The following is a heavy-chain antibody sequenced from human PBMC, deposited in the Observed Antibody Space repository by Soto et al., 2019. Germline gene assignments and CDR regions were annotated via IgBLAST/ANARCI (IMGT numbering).Heavy chain of an antibody. V-gene: IGHV3-30*03. CDR2: ISSDGETK. CDR1: GFTFMSHV. CDR3: AREGVTNYTDYYFDR. Sequence: GGALRLSCVASGFTFMSHVSHLVRQAPGKAMEWVGVISSDGETKYYADSVKGRFTISRDNSKNTLYLQMDSLRPEDTAIYYCAREGVTNYTDYYFDRWGHGALVTVSS. J-gene: IGHJ4*01. D-gene: IGHD4-4*01.